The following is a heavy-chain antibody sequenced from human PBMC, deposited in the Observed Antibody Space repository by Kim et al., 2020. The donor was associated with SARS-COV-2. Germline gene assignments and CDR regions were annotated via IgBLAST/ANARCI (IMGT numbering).Heavy chain of an antibody. Sequence: GGSLRLSCAASGFTFSSYGMHWVRQAPGKGLEWVAVISYDGSNKYYADSVKGRFTISRDNSKNTLYLQMNSLRAEDTAVYYCAKDMEVRGGGAGMDVWGQGTTVTVSS. CDR1: GFTFSSYG. CDR3: AKDMEVRGGGAGMDV. V-gene: IGHV3-30*18. D-gene: IGHD1-1*01. CDR2: ISYDGSNK. J-gene: IGHJ6*02.